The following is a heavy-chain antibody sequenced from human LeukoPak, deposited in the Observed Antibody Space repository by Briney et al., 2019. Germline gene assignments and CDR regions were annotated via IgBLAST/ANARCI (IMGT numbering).Heavy chain of an antibody. J-gene: IGHJ4*02. CDR2: INPNSGGT. Sequence: ASVKVSCKASGYTFTGYYMHWVRQAPGQGLEWMGWINPNSGGTNYAQKFQGRVTMTRDTSISTAYMELSRLRSDDTAVYYWAYQYDSSGYFDYWGQGTLVTVSS. CDR1: GYTFTGYY. V-gene: IGHV1-2*02. CDR3: AYQYDSSGYFDY. D-gene: IGHD3-22*01.